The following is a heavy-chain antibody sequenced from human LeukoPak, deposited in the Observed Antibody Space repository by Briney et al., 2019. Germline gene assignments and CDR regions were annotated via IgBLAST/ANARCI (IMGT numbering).Heavy chain of an antibody. CDR1: GGSISSYY. D-gene: IGHD3-10*01. CDR2: IYYSGST. J-gene: IGHJ4*02. V-gene: IGHV4-59*08. CDR3: ARLGEAILDY. Sequence: SETLSLTCTVSGGSISSYYWSWIRQPPGKGLEWIGYIYYSGSTNYNPSLKSRVTISVDTSKNQFSLKLSSVTAADTAVYYCARLGEAILDYWGQGTLVTVSS.